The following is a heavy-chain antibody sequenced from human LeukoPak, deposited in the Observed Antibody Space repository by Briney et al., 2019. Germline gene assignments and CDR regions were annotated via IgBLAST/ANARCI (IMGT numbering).Heavy chain of an antibody. Sequence: GGSLRLSCAASGFTFSSYGMHWVRQAPGKGLEWVAVISYDGSNKYYADSVKGRFTISRDNSKNTLYLQMNSLRAEDTAVYYGAKGFGKLYYCGVDVWRQGTTVTVSS. CDR2: ISYDGSNK. D-gene: IGHD3-10*01. J-gene: IGHJ6*02. V-gene: IGHV3-30*18. CDR3: AKGFGKLYYCGVDV. CDR1: GFTFSSYG.